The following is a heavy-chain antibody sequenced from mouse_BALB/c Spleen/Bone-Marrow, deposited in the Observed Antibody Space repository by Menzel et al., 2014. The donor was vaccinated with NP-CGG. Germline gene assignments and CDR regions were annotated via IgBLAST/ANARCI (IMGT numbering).Heavy chain of an antibody. D-gene: IGHD2-2*01. CDR3: AGGWLPSYAMDY. J-gene: IGHJ4*01. CDR2: IDPANGNT. V-gene: IGHV14-3*02. Sequence: EVQLQQSGAELVKPGASVKLSCTASGFNIKDTHMHWVKQRPEQGLEWIGRIDPANGNTKYDPKFQGKATITADTSSNTAYLQLSSLISEDTAVYYCAGGWLPSYAMDYWGQGTSVIVSS. CDR1: GFNIKDTH.